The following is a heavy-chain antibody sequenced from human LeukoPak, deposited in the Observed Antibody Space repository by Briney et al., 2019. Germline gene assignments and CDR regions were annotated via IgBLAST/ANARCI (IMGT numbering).Heavy chain of an antibody. D-gene: IGHD6-19*01. V-gene: IGHV3-23*01. Sequence: PGGSLRLSCAASGFTVSSNYMSWVRQAPGKGLEWVSAISGSGGSTYYADSVKGRFTISRDNSKNTLYLQMNSLRAEDTAVYYCAKDGSSGWFAEYFHHWGQGTLVTVSS. CDR3: AKDGSSGWFAEYFHH. CDR2: ISGSGGST. J-gene: IGHJ1*01. CDR1: GFTVSSNY.